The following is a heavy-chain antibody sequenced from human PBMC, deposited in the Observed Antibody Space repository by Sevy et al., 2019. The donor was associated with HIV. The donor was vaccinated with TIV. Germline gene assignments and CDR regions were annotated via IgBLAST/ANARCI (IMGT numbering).Heavy chain of an antibody. CDR2: IYYSGTT. J-gene: IGHJ5*02. CDR1: GGSISSGDYY. D-gene: IGHD2-2*01. CDR3: ARNWISTSPHNLFDP. Sequence: SETLSLTCTVSGGSISSGDYYWTWIRQSPGKGLEWIGYIYYSGTTYYNPSLKSRITISVDTSKNQFSLRLSSVTAADTAVYYCARNWISTSPHNLFDPWGQGTLVTVSS. V-gene: IGHV4-30-4*01.